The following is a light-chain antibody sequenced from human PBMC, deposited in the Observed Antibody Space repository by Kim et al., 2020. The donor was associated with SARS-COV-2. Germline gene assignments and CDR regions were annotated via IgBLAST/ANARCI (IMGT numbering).Light chain of an antibody. CDR3: ISGDTDGPHNYV. V-gene: IGLV3-19*01. CDR1: SLRSYF. Sequence: SSELTQDPAVSVALGQTVRITCQGDSLRSYFASWYQQRPGQAPLLVIYGKSNRPSGVPDRFSGSSSGNTASLTITGAQAEDEADYYCISGDTDGPHNYVL. J-gene: IGLJ1*01. CDR2: GKS.